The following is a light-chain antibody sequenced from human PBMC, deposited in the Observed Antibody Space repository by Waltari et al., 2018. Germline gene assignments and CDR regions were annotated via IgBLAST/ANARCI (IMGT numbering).Light chain of an antibody. CDR3: MQGTHWPT. Sequence: DVVMTQSPLSLPVTLGQPASISCRSSQSLVHSAGNTYLNWFQQRPGQSPRRLIYKVSNRDSGVPDRFSGSGSGTDFTLKISRVEAGDVAIYYCMQGTHWPTFGQGTKVEIK. CDR1: QSLVHSAGNTY. CDR2: KVS. J-gene: IGKJ1*01. V-gene: IGKV2-30*02.